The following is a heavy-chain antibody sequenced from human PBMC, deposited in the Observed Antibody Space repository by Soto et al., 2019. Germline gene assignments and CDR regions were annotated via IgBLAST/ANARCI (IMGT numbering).Heavy chain of an antibody. CDR3: AREKRYCSGGSCYPAGDY. CDR2: IYHSGST. D-gene: IGHD2-15*01. V-gene: IGHV4-30-2*01. J-gene: IGHJ4*02. Sequence: QLQLQESGSGLVKPSQTLSLTCAVSGGSISSGGYSWSWIRQPPGKGLEWIGYIYHSGSTYYNPSLKSRVTISVDRSKNQFSLKLSSVTAADTAVYYCAREKRYCSGGSCYPAGDYWGQGTLVTVSS. CDR1: GGSISSGGYS.